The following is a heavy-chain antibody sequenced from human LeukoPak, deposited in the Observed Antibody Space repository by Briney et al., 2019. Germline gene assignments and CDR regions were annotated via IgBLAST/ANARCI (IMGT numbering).Heavy chain of an antibody. J-gene: IGHJ4*02. V-gene: IGHV3-66*02. CDR1: GFTVSSNY. D-gene: IGHD6-13*01. Sequence: AGGSLRLSCAASGFTVSSNYMSWVRQAPGKGLEWVSVIYSGGSAYYADSVKGRFTISRDNSKNTLYLQMNSLRAEDTAVYYCARDIEAAGLFLDYWGQGTLVTVSS. CDR2: IYSGGSA. CDR3: ARDIEAAGLFLDY.